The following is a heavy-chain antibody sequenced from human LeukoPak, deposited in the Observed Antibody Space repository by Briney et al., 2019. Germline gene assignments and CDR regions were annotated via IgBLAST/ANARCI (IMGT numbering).Heavy chain of an antibody. CDR1: GGSISSYY. J-gene: IGHJ4*02. D-gene: IGHD2-15*01. Sequence: SETLSLTCTVSGGSISSYYWSWIRQPAGQGLEWIERIYTSGSNNYNPSLRRRVTMSVDTSKNQFPLKRSSVTAADTAVYYCARGTHDCSGGSCYGYWGQGTLVTVSS. CDR2: IYTSGSN. V-gene: IGHV4-4*07. CDR3: ARGTHDCSGGSCYGY.